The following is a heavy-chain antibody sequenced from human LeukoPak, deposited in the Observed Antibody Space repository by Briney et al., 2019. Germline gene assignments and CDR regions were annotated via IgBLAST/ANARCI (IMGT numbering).Heavy chain of an antibody. CDR3: ARVGGIAARKRTSDY. J-gene: IGHJ4*02. CDR1: GYTFTGYY. Sequence: GASVKVSCKASGYTFTGYYMHWVRQAPGQGLEWMGWINPNSGGTNYAQKFQGRVTMTRDTSISTAYMELSRLRSDDTAVYYCARVGGIAARKRTSDYWGQGTLATVSS. CDR2: INPNSGGT. D-gene: IGHD6-6*01. V-gene: IGHV1-2*02.